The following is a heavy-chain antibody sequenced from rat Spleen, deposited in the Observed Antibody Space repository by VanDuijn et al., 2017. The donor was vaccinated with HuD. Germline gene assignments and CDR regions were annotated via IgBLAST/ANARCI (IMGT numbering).Heavy chain of an antibody. CDR2: ISPSGGST. Sequence: EVQLVESGGGLVQPGRSLELSCAASGFTFSNYGMHWIRQAPTKGLEWVASISPSGGSTHYRDSVKGRFTISRDNAKSTLSLQMDSLRSEDTATYYCATAGTRISRFAYWGQGSLVTVSS. CDR1: GFTFSNYG. D-gene: IGHD1-4*01. CDR3: ATAGTRISRFAY. V-gene: IGHV5-19*01. J-gene: IGHJ3*01.